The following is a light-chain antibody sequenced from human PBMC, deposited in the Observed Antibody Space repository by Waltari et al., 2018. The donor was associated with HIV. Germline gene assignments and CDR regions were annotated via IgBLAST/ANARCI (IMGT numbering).Light chain of an antibody. CDR3: QSYDTSNSHWV. V-gene: IGLV6-57*03. Sequence: FILTQPHSVSGSPGKTVNISCTRSSGSIASNYVQWFQQRPGSAPINVIYQNNQRASGVAYLFSGSIDMSSNSASLTISGLKTEDEADFFCQSYDTSNSHWVFGGGTKLTVL. CDR2: QNN. CDR1: SGSIASNY. J-gene: IGLJ3*02.